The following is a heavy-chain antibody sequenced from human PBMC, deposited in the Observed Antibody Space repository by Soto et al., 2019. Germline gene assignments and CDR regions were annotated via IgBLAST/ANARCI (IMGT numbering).Heavy chain of an antibody. J-gene: IGHJ5*02. D-gene: IGHD3-22*01. Sequence: ASVKVSCKASGGTFSSYAISWVRQAPGQGLEWTGGIIPIFGTANYAQKFQGRVTITADESTSTAYMELSSLRSEDTAVYYCARATYYYDSSGEKGCWFDPWGQGTLVTVSS. V-gene: IGHV1-69*13. CDR2: IIPIFGTA. CDR3: ARATYYYDSSGEKGCWFDP. CDR1: GGTFSSYA.